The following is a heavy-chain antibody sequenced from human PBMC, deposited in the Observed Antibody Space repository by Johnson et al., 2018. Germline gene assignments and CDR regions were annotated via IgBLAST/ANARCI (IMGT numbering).Heavy chain of an antibody. J-gene: IGHJ4*02. Sequence: QVQLVESGGGVVQPGRSLRLSCVASGFSFSDYGMHWVRQGPGKGLEWVAGISFDGRHKYYAESVKGRFTTSRDNSKNTLYLQMSSLRAEDTAFYYCARWYYADWLYWGQGIRVT. CDR1: GFSFSDYG. CDR2: ISFDGRHK. V-gene: IGHV3-30*03. D-gene: IGHD3-9*01. CDR3: ARWYYADWLY.